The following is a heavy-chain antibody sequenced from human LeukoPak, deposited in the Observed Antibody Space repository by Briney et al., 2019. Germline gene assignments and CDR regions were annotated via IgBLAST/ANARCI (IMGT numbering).Heavy chain of an antibody. CDR3: ARQLELDY. CDR2: IGSSSSVI. J-gene: IGHJ4*02. V-gene: IGHV3-48*03. Sequence: GKSLRLSCAASGFTFSSYEMNWVRQSPGRGWEGVSYIGSSSSVIKYTASVKGRFTISRDNTKNSLYLQMDSLRGEDTAVYYCARQLELDYWGQGTLVTVSS. D-gene: IGHD1-1*01. CDR1: GFTFSSYE.